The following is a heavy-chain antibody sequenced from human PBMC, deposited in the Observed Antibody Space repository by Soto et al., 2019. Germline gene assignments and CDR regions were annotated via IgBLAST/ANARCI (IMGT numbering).Heavy chain of an antibody. D-gene: IGHD3-10*01. V-gene: IGHV4-34*01. CDR3: ARKVVGERRWFDP. J-gene: IGHJ5*02. CDR1: GGSFSGYY. Sequence: PSETLSLTCAVYGGSFSGYYWSWIRQPPGKGLEWIGEINHSGSTNYNPSLKSRVTISVDTSKNQFSLKLSSVTAADTAVYYCARKVVGERRWFDPWGQGTLVTVSS. CDR2: INHSGST.